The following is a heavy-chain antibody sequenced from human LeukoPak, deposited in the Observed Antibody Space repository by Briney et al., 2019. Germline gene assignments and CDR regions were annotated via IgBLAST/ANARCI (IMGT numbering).Heavy chain of an antibody. CDR2: INHSGST. D-gene: IGHD2-15*01. Sequence: SETLSLTCAVYGGSFSGYYWSWIRQPPGKGLEWSGEINHSGSTNYNPSLKSRVTISVDTSKNQFSLKLSSVTAADTAVYYCARAPGAALDWGQGTLVSVSS. J-gene: IGHJ4*02. CDR3: ARAPGAALD. CDR1: GGSFSGYY. V-gene: IGHV4-34*01.